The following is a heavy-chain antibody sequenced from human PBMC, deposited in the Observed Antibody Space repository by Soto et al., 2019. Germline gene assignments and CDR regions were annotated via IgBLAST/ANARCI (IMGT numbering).Heavy chain of an antibody. CDR3: VRDWWYSRRWHFFDY. D-gene: IGHD6-13*01. CDR2: IISDGSVA. Sequence: PGGSLRLSCEASGFSFSGFWMHWVRQAPGEGLVWVSRIISDGSVAIYADSVKGRFTISRDNAKNRLFLQMDRLRAEDTGVYYCVRDWWYSRRWHFFDYCGQGPLVTVYS. CDR1: GFSFSGFW. V-gene: IGHV3-74*01. J-gene: IGHJ4*02.